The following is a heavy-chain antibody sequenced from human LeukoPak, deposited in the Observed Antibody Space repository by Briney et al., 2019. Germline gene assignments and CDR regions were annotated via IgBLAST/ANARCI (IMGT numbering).Heavy chain of an antibody. CDR2: IYWDDDK. CDR1: GGSISSSSYY. Sequence: TLSLTCTVSGGSISSSSYYWGWIRQPPGKALEWLALIYWDDDKRYSPSLKSRLTITKDTSKNQVVLTMTNMDPVDTATYYCAHTPRYFDYPDAFDIWGRGTMVTVSS. V-gene: IGHV2-5*02. J-gene: IGHJ3*02. CDR3: AHTPRYFDYPDAFDI. D-gene: IGHD3-9*01.